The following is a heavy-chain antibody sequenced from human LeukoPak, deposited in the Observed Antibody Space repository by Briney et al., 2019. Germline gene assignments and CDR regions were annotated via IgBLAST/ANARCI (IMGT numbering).Heavy chain of an antibody. V-gene: IGHV3-43D*03. CDR2: ISWDGGST. Sequence: GGSLRLSCAASGFTLDDFAMHWVRQAPGKGLEWVSLISWDGGSTYYADSVKGRFTISRDNSKNTLYLQMNSLRAEDTAVYYCAKTRAVVVVVAASFDYWGQGTLVTVSS. J-gene: IGHJ4*02. CDR1: GFTLDDFA. CDR3: AKTRAVVVVVAASFDY. D-gene: IGHD2-15*01.